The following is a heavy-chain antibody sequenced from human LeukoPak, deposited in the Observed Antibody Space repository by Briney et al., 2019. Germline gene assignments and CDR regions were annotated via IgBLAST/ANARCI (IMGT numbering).Heavy chain of an antibody. CDR2: INPNSGGT. D-gene: IGHD3-22*01. CDR3: ARAALRYYYDSSAVDAFDI. J-gene: IGHJ3*02. V-gene: IGHV1-2*02. CDR1: GYTFTGYY. Sequence: ASVKVSFKASGYTFTGYYVHWVRQAPGQGLAWMGWINPNSGGTNYAQKFQGRVTMTRDTSISTAYMELSRLTSDDTAVYYCARAALRYYYDSSAVDAFDIWGQGTMVTVSS.